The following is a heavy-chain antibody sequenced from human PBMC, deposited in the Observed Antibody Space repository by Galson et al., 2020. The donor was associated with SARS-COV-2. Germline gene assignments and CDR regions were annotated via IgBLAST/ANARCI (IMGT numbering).Heavy chain of an antibody. CDR3: AHRLGENSNGGAFDV. CDR1: GFSLTTSGAG. J-gene: IGHJ3*01. Sequence: SGPTLVKPTQTLTLTCTFSGFSLTTSGAGVGWIRQPPGKALEWLAVIYWDDVRRYSPSLKNRVTITKDTSKNQVVLTLTNIDPVDTATYYCAHRLGENSNGGAFDVWGQGTTGTVSS. D-gene: IGHD3-16*01. CDR2: IYWDDVR. V-gene: IGHV2-5*02.